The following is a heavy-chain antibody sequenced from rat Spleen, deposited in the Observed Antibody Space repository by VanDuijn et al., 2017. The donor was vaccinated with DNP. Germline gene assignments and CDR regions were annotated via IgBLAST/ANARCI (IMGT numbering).Heavy chain of an antibody. CDR1: GVSLTNFG. J-gene: IGHJ2*01. CDR2: ISSGENT. Sequence: QVQLRESGPGLVQPSQTLSLACTVSGVSLTNFGVNWVRQPPGKGLEWIAAISSGENTYYNPALKSRLSISRDTSKSQVFLKMNSLQTEDTATYYGARDLLPYSGYDYWGHGVMITVSS. D-gene: IGHD1-7*01. CDR3: ARDLLPYSGYDY. V-gene: IGHV2S12*01.